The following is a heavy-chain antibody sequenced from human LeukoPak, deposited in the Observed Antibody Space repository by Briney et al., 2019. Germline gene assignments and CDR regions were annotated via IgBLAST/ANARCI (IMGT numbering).Heavy chain of an antibody. V-gene: IGHV1-8*03. D-gene: IGHD6-25*01. CDR1: GYTFTTYH. CDR2: VNPYSGDR. J-gene: IGHJ4*02. Sequence: ASVKVSCKTSGYTFTTYHINWVRQATGQGLEWLGWVNPYSGDRGYAQKFQGRLSITSDTSISTAYMELGSLRSDDTAVYFCARTTSFTASGYDYWGQGTLVPVSS. CDR3: ARTTSFTASGYDY.